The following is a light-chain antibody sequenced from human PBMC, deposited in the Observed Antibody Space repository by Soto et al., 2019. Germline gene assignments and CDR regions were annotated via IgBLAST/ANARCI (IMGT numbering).Light chain of an antibody. CDR1: SSDVGGYNY. CDR2: DVN. J-gene: IGLJ3*02. V-gene: IGLV2-11*01. CDR3: CSYAGSYTWV. Sequence: QSALTQPRSVSGSPGQSVTISCTGTSSDVGGYNYVSWYQQHPGKAPKLMIYDVNKRPSGVPDRFSGSKSGNTASLTISRLQAEDEADYYCCSYAGSYTWVFGGGTKLTVL.